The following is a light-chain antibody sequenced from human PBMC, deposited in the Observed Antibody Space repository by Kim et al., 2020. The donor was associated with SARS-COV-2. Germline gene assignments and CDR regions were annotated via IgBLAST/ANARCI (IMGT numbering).Light chain of an antibody. J-gene: IGLJ3*02. CDR1: SLRSYY. CDR2: GKN. V-gene: IGLV3-19*02. Sequence: SSELTQDPAVSVALGQTVRITCQGDSLRSYYASWYQQKPGQAPVRVIYGKNNRPSGIPDRFSGSSSGNTASLTITGAQAEDEADYYCNSWDSIGNHWVFGGGTQLTVL. CDR3: NSWDSIGNHWV.